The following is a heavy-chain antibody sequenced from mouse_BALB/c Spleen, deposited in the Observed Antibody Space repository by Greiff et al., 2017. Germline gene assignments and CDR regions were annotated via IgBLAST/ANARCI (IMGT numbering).Heavy chain of an antibody. CDR3: AIDVGNYAMDY. D-gene: IGHD1-1*02. J-gene: IGHJ4*01. Sequence: EVKLVESGGGLVRPGGSLKLSCAASGFTFSSYAMSWVRQSPEQRLEWVAEISSGGSYTYYPDTVTGRFTISRDNAKNTLYLELSSLRSEDTAMYYCAIDVGNYAMDYWGQGTSVTVSS. CDR2: ISSGGSYT. V-gene: IGHV5-9-4*01. CDR1: GFTFSSYA.